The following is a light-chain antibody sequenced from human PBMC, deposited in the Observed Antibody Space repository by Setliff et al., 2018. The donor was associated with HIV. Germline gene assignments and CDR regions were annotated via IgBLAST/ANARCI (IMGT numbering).Light chain of an antibody. CDR1: SSDIGAYNY. Sequence: QSALTQPASVSGSPGQSITISCTGTSSDIGAYNYVSWYQHHPGKAPKVIIYDVNKRPSGASTRFSGSKSGTSASLTISGLQAEDEGDYYCSSYTSTSTLFVFGTGTKVTVL. CDR2: DVN. V-gene: IGLV2-14*03. CDR3: SSYTSTSTLFV. J-gene: IGLJ1*01.